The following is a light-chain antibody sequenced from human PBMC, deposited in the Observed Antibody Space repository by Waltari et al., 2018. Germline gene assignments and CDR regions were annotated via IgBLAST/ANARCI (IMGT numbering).Light chain of an antibody. CDR2: KTS. CDR3: QQYLSSPAT. CDR1: QTIGAW. J-gene: IGKJ1*01. Sequence: DIQMTQSPSTVSASVGDRFTISCQASQTIGAWLAWYQQKPGKAPKLLIFKTSSLESGVPPRFSGSGGGTEFSLTISSLQPDDFATYYCQQYLSSPATFGHGTKVEVK. V-gene: IGKV1-5*03.